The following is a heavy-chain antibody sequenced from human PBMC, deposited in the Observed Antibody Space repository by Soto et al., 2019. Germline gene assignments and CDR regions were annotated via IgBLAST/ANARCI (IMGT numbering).Heavy chain of an antibody. CDR2: ISGSGGST. V-gene: IGHV3-23*01. D-gene: IGHD3-22*01. J-gene: IGHJ4*02. Sequence: PGGSLRLSCAASGFTFSSYAMSWVRQAPGKGLEWVSAISGSGGSTYYADSVKGRFTISRDNSKNTLYLQMNSLRAEDTAVYYCAKDHQGADGYLLFDYWGQGTLVTVSS. CDR1: GFTFSSYA. CDR3: AKDHQGADGYLLFDY.